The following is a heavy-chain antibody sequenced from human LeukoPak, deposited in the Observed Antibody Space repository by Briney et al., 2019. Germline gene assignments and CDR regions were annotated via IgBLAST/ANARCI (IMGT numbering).Heavy chain of an antibody. CDR3: ARSETYGGWFDP. J-gene: IGHJ5*02. CDR1: VGAFISYA. V-gene: IGHV1-69*06. CDR2: IIPIFGTA. D-gene: IGHD3-10*01. Sequence: AVNVSCLACVGAFISYAISWVRQAPGRGLEWMGGIIPIFGTANYAQKFQGRVTITADKSTSTAYMELSSLRSEDTAVYYCARSETYGGWFDPWGQGTLVTVSS.